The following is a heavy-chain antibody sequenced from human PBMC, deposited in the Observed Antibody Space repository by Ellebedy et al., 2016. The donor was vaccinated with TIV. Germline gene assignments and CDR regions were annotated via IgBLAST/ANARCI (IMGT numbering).Heavy chain of an antibody. CDR3: ARYEGYNYASFDY. CDR2: IYPGDSET. V-gene: IGHV5-51*01. CDR1: GYSFTDYW. Sequence: GESLKISCKGFGYSFTDYWIGWVRQMPGKGLEWVAVIYPGDSETRYSPSFQGQVTISADKSISTAYLQWSSLKASDTAMYYCARYEGYNYASFDYWGQGTLVTVSS. D-gene: IGHD5-18*01. J-gene: IGHJ4*02.